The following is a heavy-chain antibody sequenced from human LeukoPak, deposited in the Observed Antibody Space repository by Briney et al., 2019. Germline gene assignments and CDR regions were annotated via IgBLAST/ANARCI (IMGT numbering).Heavy chain of an antibody. Sequence: GASVKVSCKASGYTFTAYDTIWVRQASGQGLEWMGWINPDNGNTGYAQKFQGRVTMTRDTSTSTVYMELSSLRSEDTAVYYCAREGAVAGRDAFDIWGQGTMVTVSS. V-gene: IGHV1-8*01. CDR1: GYTFTAYD. CDR2: INPDNGNT. CDR3: AREGAVAGRDAFDI. D-gene: IGHD6-19*01. J-gene: IGHJ3*02.